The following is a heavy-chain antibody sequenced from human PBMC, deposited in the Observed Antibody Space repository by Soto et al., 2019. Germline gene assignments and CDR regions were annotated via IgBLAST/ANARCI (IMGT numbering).Heavy chain of an antibody. V-gene: IGHV4-34*01. J-gene: IGHJ6*02. CDR1: VGSFSGYY. Sequence: SETLSLTCAVYVGSFSGYYWSWIRQPPGKGLEWIGEINHSGSTNYNPSLKSRVTISVDTSKNQFSLKLSSVTAADTAVYYCARTTVTTYYYYYGMDVWGQGTTVTVSS. CDR2: INHSGST. CDR3: ARTTVTTYYYYYGMDV. D-gene: IGHD4-17*01.